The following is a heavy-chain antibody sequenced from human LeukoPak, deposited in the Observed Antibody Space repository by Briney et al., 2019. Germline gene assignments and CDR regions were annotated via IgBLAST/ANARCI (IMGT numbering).Heavy chain of an antibody. Sequence: GGSLRLSCAAPGFTFSSYAMSWVRQAPGRGLEWVSAISGSGGGTYYADSVKGRFTISRDNSKNTLYLQMNSLRAEDTAVYYCAKSGGGIQLWLRFYFDYWGQGTLVTVSS. D-gene: IGHD5-18*01. CDR1: GFTFSSYA. J-gene: IGHJ4*02. CDR2: ISGSGGGT. CDR3: AKSGGGIQLWLRFYFDY. V-gene: IGHV3-23*01.